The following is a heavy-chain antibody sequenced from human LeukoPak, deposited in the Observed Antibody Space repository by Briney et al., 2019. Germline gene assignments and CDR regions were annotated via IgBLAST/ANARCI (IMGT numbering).Heavy chain of an antibody. D-gene: IGHD7-27*01. CDR1: GFTFSNAW. CDR3: TTVWGGD. V-gene: IGHV3-15*01. CDR2: IKSKVHGETI. J-gene: IGHJ1*01. Sequence: PGGFLRLSCAASGFTFSNAWMSWVRQAPGEGLEWLGRIKSKVHGETIDYAAPVKGRFTISRDDSKNTLYLEMNSLKTEDTAVYYCTTVWGGDWGQGTLVTVSS.